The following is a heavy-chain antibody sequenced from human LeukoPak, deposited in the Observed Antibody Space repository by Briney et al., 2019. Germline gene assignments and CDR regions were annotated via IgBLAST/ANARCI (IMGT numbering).Heavy chain of an antibody. Sequence: SETLSLTCTVSGVSISSSYSYWGWIRQPPGMGLEWIGYIYYSGSTNYNPSLKSRITMSVDTSKNQFSLKLSSVTAADTAVYYCAIGDVLRNFDCFGSLDPWGQGTLVSVSS. V-gene: IGHV4-61*05. D-gene: IGHD3-9*01. J-gene: IGHJ5*02. CDR2: IYYSGST. CDR3: AIGDVLRNFDCFGSLDP. CDR1: GVSISSSYSY.